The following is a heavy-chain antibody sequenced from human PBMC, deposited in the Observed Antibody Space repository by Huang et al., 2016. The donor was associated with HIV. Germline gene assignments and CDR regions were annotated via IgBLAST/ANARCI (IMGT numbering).Heavy chain of an antibody. D-gene: IGHD7-27*01. CDR1: GFSLNHKGVG. CDR3: AHIGRLGNYYMDV. Sequence: QITLKESGPTVIKPTQTLPLTCSFSGFSLNHKGVGVGWIRQLPGKALEWLVLIYWDDDKRFTPSLKNRITITKDTSKNQVVFTMTNLDPMDTGTYYCAHIGRLGNYYMDVWCNGTTVTVSS. CDR2: IYWDDDK. J-gene: IGHJ6*03. V-gene: IGHV2-5*02.